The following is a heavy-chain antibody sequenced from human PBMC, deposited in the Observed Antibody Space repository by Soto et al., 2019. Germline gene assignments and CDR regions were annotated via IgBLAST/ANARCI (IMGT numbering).Heavy chain of an antibody. CDR1: GGSISGYY. V-gene: IGHV4-59*01. CDR3: ARATALRYSSGWLLDY. J-gene: IGHJ4*02. D-gene: IGHD6-19*01. CDR2: IYYSGST. Sequence: PSETLSLTCAVSGGSISGYYCSWFRQPPGKGLEWIGYIYYSGSTNYNPSLKSRVTISVDTSKNQFSLKLSSVTAADTAVYYCARATALRYSSGWLLDYWGQGTLVTVSS.